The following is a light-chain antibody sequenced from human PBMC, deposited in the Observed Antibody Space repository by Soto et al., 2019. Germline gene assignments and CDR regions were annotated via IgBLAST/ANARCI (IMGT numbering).Light chain of an antibody. V-gene: IGKV3-15*01. Sequence: EIVVTQSPATPSVSPGERATLSCRASQSVSSNLAWYQQQPGRAPRLLIYAASTRATGVRARFRCSGSGTEFTLTLSSLQSEDCAVYYCQQYDDCTPTYTVGQGTKVDIK. CDR3: QQYDDCTPTYT. CDR1: QSVSSN. CDR2: AAS. J-gene: IGKJ2*01.